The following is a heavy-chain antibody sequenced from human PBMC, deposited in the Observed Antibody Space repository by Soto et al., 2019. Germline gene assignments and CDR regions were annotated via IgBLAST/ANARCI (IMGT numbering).Heavy chain of an antibody. V-gene: IGHV1-69*13. D-gene: IGHD5-18*01. J-gene: IGHJ6*02. CDR2: IIPIFGTA. CDR3: ARGTAIAGKHYYYYGMDV. Sequence: GASVKVSCKASGGTFSSYAISWVRQAPGQGLEWMGGIIPIFGTANYAQKFQGRVTITADESTSTAYMELSSLRSEDTAVYYCARGTAIAGKHYYYYGMDVWGQGTTVTVSS. CDR1: GGTFSSYA.